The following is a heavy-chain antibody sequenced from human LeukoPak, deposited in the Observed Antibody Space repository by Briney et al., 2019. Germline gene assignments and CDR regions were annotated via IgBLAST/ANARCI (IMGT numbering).Heavy chain of an antibody. CDR2: ISGYNGDT. V-gene: IGHV1-18*01. D-gene: IGHD6-6*01. Sequence: ASVKVSCKASGYTFTSYGFSWVRQAPGQGLEWMGWISGYNGDTNYAQKFQGRVTMTTEKSTTTAYMELRSLRSDDTAVYYCARTAARRFDYWGQGTLVTVSS. J-gene: IGHJ4*02. CDR3: ARTAARRFDY. CDR1: GYTFTSYG.